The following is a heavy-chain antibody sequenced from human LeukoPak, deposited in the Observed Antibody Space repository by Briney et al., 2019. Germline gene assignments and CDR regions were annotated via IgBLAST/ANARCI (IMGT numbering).Heavy chain of an antibody. CDR3: ATSIFGGYYFDY. CDR2: FDPEDGET. Sequence: ASVKVSCKVPGYTLTELSMHWVRQAPGKGLEWMGGFDPEDGETIYAQKFQGRVTMTEDTSTDTAYMELSSLRSEDTAVYYCATSIFGGYYFDYWGQGTLVTVSP. J-gene: IGHJ4*02. V-gene: IGHV1-24*01. CDR1: GYTLTELS. D-gene: IGHD3-3*01.